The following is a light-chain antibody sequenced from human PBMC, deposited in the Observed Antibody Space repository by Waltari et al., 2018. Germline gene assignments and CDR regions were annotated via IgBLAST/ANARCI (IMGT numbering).Light chain of an antibody. V-gene: IGKV3-11*01. J-gene: IGKJ3*01. CDR1: QSVYNY. CDR3: QQRSHWPRT. CDR2: DSS. Sequence: EIVLTQSPATLSLSPGERATLSCRASQSVYNYLAWYQQKPGQAPRLLIYDSSNGATGIPARFSGSGSGTDFTLTISSLEPEDFAVYYCQQRSHWPRTFGPGTKVDIK.